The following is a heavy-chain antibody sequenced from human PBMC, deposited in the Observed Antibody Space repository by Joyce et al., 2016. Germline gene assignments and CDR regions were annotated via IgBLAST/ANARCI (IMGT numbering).Heavy chain of an antibody. CDR2: IFTSGSA. CDR1: GGSIKSDSYY. V-gene: IGHV4-30-4*01. CDR3: ARGSMLGGRYFDH. D-gene: IGHD2-8*01. J-gene: IGHJ4*02. Sequence: QVQLQESGPGLVKPSQTLSLTCAVSGGSIKSDSYYWTWVRQPPGKGLESIGYIFTSGSAYYIPSLKSRLTISLDTSQNQFSLDLTSVTAADSAVYYCARGSMLGGRYFDHWGQGTVVTVSS.